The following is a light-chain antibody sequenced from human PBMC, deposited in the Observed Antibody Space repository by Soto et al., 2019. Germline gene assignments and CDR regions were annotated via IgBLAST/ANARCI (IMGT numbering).Light chain of an antibody. Sequence: QSVLTQPASVSESPGQSISISCGGGRNDIGTYNLVSWYQQHPGKAPKLIIYEGNKRPSGVSNRFSGSRSGNTASLTISGLQAEDDADYYCCAYTDGSSLLFGGGTKLTVL. J-gene: IGLJ3*02. CDR2: EGN. CDR3: CAYTDGSSLL. V-gene: IGLV2-23*01. CDR1: RNDIGTYNL.